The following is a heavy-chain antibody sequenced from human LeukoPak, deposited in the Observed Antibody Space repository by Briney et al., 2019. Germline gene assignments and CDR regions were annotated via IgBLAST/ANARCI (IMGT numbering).Heavy chain of an antibody. J-gene: IGHJ4*02. D-gene: IGHD5-24*01. Sequence: SETLSLTCDVSGVSISGTNYYWGWIRQPPGMGLKWIGSIHYRLPTFYNPLLKSRVTISVDTSKNQISLRLRSVTAADTAVYYCARHEEEDGYNAKTPDYWGQGTLVTVSS. CDR2: IHYRLPT. CDR3: ARHEEEDGYNAKTPDY. V-gene: IGHV4-39*01. CDR1: GVSISGTNYY.